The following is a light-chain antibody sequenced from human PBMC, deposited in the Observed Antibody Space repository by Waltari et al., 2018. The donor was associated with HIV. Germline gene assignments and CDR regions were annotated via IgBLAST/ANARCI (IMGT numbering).Light chain of an antibody. CDR3: MQALQTLWT. Sequence: DIVMTQSPLSMPVTHGEPASISCRASQSLLHSNGYNYLDWYLQKPGQSPQLLIYLGSNLASGVPDRFSGSGSGTYFTLKISRVEAEDVGVYYCMQALQTLWTFGQGTKVEIK. CDR2: LGS. CDR1: QSLLHSNGYNY. V-gene: IGKV2-28*01. J-gene: IGKJ1*01.